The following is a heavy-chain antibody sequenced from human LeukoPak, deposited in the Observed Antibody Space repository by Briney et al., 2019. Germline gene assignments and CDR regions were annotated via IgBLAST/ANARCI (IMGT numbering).Heavy chain of an antibody. CDR1: GGSIGSYY. V-gene: IGHV4-59*01. CDR3: ARDRWGVPRYFDL. J-gene: IGHJ2*01. Sequence: SETLSLTCTVSGGSIGSYYWSWIRQPPGKGLEWIGYIYYSGSTNYNPSLKSRVTISVDTSKNQFSLKLSSVTAADTAVYYCARDRWGVPRYFDLWGRGTLVTVSS. CDR2: IYYSGST. D-gene: IGHD3-10*01.